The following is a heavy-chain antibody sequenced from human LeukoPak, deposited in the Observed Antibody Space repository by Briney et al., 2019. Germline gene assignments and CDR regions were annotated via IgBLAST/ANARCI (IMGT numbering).Heavy chain of an antibody. J-gene: IGHJ4*02. V-gene: IGHV4-30-2*01. CDR1: GGSISSGGYY. CDR2: IYHSGST. D-gene: IGHD6-6*01. Sequence: SETLSLTCTVSGGSISSGGYYWSWIRQPPGKGLEWIGYIYHSGSTYYNPSLKSRVTISVDRSKNQFSLKLSSVTAADTAVYYCARDKEYSSSPSYWGQGTLVTVSP. CDR3: ARDKEYSSSPSY.